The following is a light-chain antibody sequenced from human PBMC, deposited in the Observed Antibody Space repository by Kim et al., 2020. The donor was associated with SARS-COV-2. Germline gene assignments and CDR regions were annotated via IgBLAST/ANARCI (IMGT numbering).Light chain of an antibody. CDR1: QSIDSY. J-gene: IGKJ2*01. CDR2: DAS. CDR3: QQCSNWPPT. V-gene: IGKV3-11*01. Sequence: SLSPGERATLSCRTSQSIDSYLAWYQQKPGQAPRLLIYDASTRATGIPARFSGSGFGTDFTLSISSLDPEDFAVYYCQQCSNWPPTLGQGTKLEI.